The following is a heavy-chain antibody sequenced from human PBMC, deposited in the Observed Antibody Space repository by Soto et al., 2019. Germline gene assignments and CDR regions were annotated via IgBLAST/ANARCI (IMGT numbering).Heavy chain of an antibody. V-gene: IGHV1-18*01. Sequence: ASVKVSCKASGYTFTSDGISWVRQAPGQRLEWMGWISTYNGNTNFAQKFQGRVLMTTETSTSTGYMELRSLRSDDTAVYFCARDPSHYYDNSGYFSFDYWGRGTLVTVSS. CDR1: GYTFTSDG. CDR3: ARDPSHYYDNSGYFSFDY. CDR2: ISTYNGNT. J-gene: IGHJ4*02. D-gene: IGHD3-22*01.